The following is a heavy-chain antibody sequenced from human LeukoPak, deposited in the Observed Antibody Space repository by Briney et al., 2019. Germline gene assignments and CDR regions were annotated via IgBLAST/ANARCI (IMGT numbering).Heavy chain of an antibody. V-gene: IGHV3-33*08. CDR1: GFTFSSYD. CDR2: IWYDGSNE. CDR3: ARPLVGDALDY. D-gene: IGHD1-26*01. J-gene: IGHJ4*02. Sequence: GGSLRLSCAASGFTFSSYDMHWVRQAPGKGLEWVAVIWYDGSNEYYADSVKGRFTIFRDNSKNTLHLQMNSLRAEDTAVYYCARPLVGDALDYWGQGTLVTVSS.